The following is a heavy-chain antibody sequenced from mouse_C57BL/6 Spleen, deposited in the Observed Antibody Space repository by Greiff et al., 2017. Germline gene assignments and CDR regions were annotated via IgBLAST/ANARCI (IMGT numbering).Heavy chain of an antibody. D-gene: IGHD1-1*01. CDR1: GYTFTSYW. J-gene: IGHJ2*01. CDR2: IDPSDSYT. V-gene: IGHV1-69*01. Sequence: QVQLQQPGAALVMPGASVKLSCKASGYTFTSYWMHWVKQRPGQGLEWIGEIDPSDSYTNYNQKFKGKSTWTVDKSSSTAYMQLSSLTSEDSAVYYCARSGTTVVAIDYWGQGTTLTVSS. CDR3: ARSGTTVVAIDY.